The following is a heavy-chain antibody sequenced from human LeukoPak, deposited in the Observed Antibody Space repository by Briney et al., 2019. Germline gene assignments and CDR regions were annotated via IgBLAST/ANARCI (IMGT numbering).Heavy chain of an antibody. Sequence: GASLRLYCAAFGFTFSSSGIHWVGQAPGKLLESVAFLRYDASYDYYADSVKGRFTIPRDTSKSTLYLQMNSLRAEDTAVYYCARDQGFYDTSGYQYYFDSWGQGTLVTVSS. CDR3: ARDQGFYDTSGYQYYFDS. D-gene: IGHD3-22*01. CDR2: LRYDASYD. J-gene: IGHJ4*02. V-gene: IGHV3-30*02. CDR1: GFTFSSSG.